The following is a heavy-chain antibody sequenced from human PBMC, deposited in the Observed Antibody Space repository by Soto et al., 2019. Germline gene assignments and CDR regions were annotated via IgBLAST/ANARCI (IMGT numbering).Heavy chain of an antibody. Sequence: QVQLMQSGAEVKKPGASVRISCKAPRDTFTSYYINWVRQAPGPGLEWMGVINPHGGSTLYAQHFRGRVTMTRDSSTCPVYMELRSLTSEDTAFYYCERFSGGKFGTIIEGTNGFAPWGQGTLVTVSS. J-gene: IGHJ5*02. CDR3: ERFSGGKFGTIIEGTNGFAP. CDR1: RDTFTSYY. D-gene: IGHD1-1*01. CDR2: INPHGGST. V-gene: IGHV1-46*01.